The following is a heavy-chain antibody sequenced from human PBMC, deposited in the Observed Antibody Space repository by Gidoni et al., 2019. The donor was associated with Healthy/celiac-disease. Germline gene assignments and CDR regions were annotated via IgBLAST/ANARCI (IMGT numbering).Heavy chain of an antibody. V-gene: IGHV3-9*01. Sequence: EVQLVASGGGLVQPGRSLRLSCAASGFTFDDYAMHWVRQAPGKGLEWVSGISWNSGSIGYADSVKGRFTISRDNAKNSLYLQMNSLRAEDTALYYCAKDHAFRDSSGYYLFDYWGQGTLVTVSS. D-gene: IGHD3-22*01. CDR2: ISWNSGSI. J-gene: IGHJ4*02. CDR3: AKDHAFRDSSGYYLFDY. CDR1: GFTFDDYA.